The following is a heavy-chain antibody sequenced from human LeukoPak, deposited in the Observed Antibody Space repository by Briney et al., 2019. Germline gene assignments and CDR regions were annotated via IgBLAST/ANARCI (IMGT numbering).Heavy chain of an antibody. CDR3: ARGANWGSPDY. J-gene: IGHJ4*02. CDR1: GGSISSYY. Sequence: SETLSLTCTVSGGSISSYYWRWIRQSPGKGLEGIGYIYYSGTTSYNPSLKSRVTISLDTSKNQSSMKLSSVTAADTAVYCGARGANWGSPDYWGQGTLVTVSS. V-gene: IGHV4-59*01. CDR2: IYYSGTT. D-gene: IGHD7-27*01.